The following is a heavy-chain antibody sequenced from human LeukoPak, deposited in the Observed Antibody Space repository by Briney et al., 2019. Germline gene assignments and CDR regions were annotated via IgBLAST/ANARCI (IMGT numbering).Heavy chain of an antibody. V-gene: IGHV3-30*18. CDR2: ISYDGSNK. CDR1: GFTFSSYG. CDR3: AKDLRGIVVVVAATPDY. J-gene: IGHJ4*02. Sequence: GGSLRLSCAASGFTFSSYGMHWVRQAPGKGLEWVAVISYDGSNKYYADSVKGRFTISRDNSKNTLYLQMNSLRAEDTAVYYCAKDLRGIVVVVAATPDYWGQGTLVTVSS. D-gene: IGHD2-15*01.